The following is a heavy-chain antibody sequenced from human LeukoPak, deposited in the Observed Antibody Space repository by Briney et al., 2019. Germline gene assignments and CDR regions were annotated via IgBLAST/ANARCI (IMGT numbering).Heavy chain of an antibody. D-gene: IGHD4-17*01. Sequence: ASVKVSCKAPGYTFTSYDINWVRQATGQGLEWMGWMNPNSGNTGYAQKFQGRVTITRNTSISTAYMELSSLRSEDTAVYYCARRYGDYPDAFDIWGQGTMVTVSS. CDR3: ARRYGDYPDAFDI. CDR2: MNPNSGNT. CDR1: GYTFTSYD. V-gene: IGHV1-8*03. J-gene: IGHJ3*02.